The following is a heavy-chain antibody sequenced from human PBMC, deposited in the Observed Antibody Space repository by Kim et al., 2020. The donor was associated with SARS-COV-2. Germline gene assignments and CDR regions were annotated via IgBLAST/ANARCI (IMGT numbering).Heavy chain of an antibody. CDR3: ARAQTGSDPFDV. V-gene: IGHV3-74*01. D-gene: IGHD1-26*01. Sequence: TVYADAVKGRFTISRDNARNTVFLQMNSLRDDDTAIYYCARAQTGSDPFDVWGQGTMVTVSS. J-gene: IGHJ3*01. CDR2: T.